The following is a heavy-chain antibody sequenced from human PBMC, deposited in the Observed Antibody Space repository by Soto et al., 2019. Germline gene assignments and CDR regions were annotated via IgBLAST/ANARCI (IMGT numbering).Heavy chain of an antibody. V-gene: IGHV3-30*18. Sequence: GGSLRLSCAASGFTFSSYGMHWVRQAPGKGLEWVAVISYDGGNKYYADSVKGRFTISRDNSKNTLYLQMNSLRAEDTAVYYCAKEDWFDPWGQGTLVTVSS. CDR2: ISYDGGNK. CDR3: AKEDWFDP. J-gene: IGHJ5*02. CDR1: GFTFSSYG.